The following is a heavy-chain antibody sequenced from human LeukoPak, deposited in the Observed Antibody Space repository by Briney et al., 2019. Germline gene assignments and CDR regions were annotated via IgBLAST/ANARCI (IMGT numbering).Heavy chain of an antibody. V-gene: IGHV4-4*07. CDR2: IYTSGST. Sequence: SETLSLTCTVSGGSISSYYWSWIRQPAGKGLEWIGRIYTSGSTNYNPSLKSRVTMSVDTSKNQFSLKLTSVTAADTAVYYCARETSQKGAHYMDVWGKGTTVTISS. CDR3: ARETSQKGAHYMDV. D-gene: IGHD3-16*01. CDR1: GGSISSYY. J-gene: IGHJ6*03.